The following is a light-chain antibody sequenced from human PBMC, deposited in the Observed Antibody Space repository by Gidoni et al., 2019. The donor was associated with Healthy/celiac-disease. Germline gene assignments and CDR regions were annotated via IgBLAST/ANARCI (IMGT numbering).Light chain of an antibody. J-gene: IGKJ2*01. Sequence: SQLTQSPSSLSASVGDRVTITCRASQGISSYLAWYQQKPGKAPKLLIYAASSLQSGVPSRFSGSCSGTAFTLTISSLQPEDFATYYCQQLNSYPPYTFGQXTKLEIK. CDR2: AAS. CDR1: QGISSY. CDR3: QQLNSYPPYT. V-gene: IGKV1-9*01.